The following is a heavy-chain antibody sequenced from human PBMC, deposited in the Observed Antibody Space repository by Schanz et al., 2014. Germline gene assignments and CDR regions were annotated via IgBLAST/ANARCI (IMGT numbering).Heavy chain of an antibody. J-gene: IGHJ3*02. Sequence: VQLVESGGGLVKPGGSLRLSCAASGFIFNDYYMNWIRQAPGKGLEWVSAITDSGGSTYYADSVKGRFTISRDNSKNTLYLQMNSLRAEDSAVYYCARLATSKSRLGDAVDIWGQGTMVTVSS. V-gene: IGHV3-23*04. D-gene: IGHD6-6*01. CDR1: GFIFNDYY. CDR3: ARLATSKSRLGDAVDI. CDR2: ITDSGGST.